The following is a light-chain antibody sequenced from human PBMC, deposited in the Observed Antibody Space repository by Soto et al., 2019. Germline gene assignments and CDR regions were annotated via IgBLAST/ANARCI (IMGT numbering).Light chain of an antibody. CDR3: NSYTGGDWV. J-gene: IGLJ3*02. CDR2: EVS. CDR1: SSDVGRYNY. Sequence: QSALTQPPSASGSLGQTVTIPCSGTSSDVGRYNYVSWYQQHPGQLPKLLFYEVSNRPSAVPDRFSGSKSGNTASLTGSGLQAEDEADYYCNSYTGGDWVFGVGTKVTVL. V-gene: IGLV2-8*01.